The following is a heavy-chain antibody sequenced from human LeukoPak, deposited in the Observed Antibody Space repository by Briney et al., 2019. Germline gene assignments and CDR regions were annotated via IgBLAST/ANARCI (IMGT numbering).Heavy chain of an antibody. D-gene: IGHD3-22*01. CDR3: ARTWGYYDSSPYYPFDY. CDR2: TWFDGSNE. J-gene: IGHJ4*02. Sequence: PGGSLRLSCAASGFTFSSYGMHWVRQAPGRGLEWVALTWFDGSNEYYADSVKGRFTISRDNSKSTLYLQMNNLRVEDTAVYHCARTWGYYDSSPYYPFDYWGQGTLVTVSS. CDR1: GFTFSSYG. V-gene: IGHV3-33*01.